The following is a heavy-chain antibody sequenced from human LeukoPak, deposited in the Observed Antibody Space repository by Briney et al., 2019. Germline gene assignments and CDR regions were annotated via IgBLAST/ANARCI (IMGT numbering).Heavy chain of an antibody. CDR1: GFTFSSYS. CDR3: ARVHCSGGSCYSFDY. D-gene: IGHD2-15*01. J-gene: IGHJ4*02. CDR2: ISSSSSYI. V-gene: IGHV3-21*01. Sequence: GGSLRLSCAASGFTFSSYSMNWVRQAPGKGLEWVSSISSSSSYIYYADSVKGRFTISRDNAKNSLYLQMNSLRAEDTAVYYCARVHCSGGSCYSFDYWGQGTLVTVSS.